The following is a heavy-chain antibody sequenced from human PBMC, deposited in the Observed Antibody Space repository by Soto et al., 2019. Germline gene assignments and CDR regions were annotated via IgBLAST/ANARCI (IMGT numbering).Heavy chain of an antibody. J-gene: IGHJ6*02. CDR3: ARAPAVRFLVWFMRTRQGIYGIDV. Sequence: PGGSLRLSCAASGFTFSDYYMSWIRQAPGKGLEWVSYISSSSSSYTNYADSVKGRFTISRDNAKNSLYLQMNSLRAEDTAVYYCARAPAVRFLVWFMRTRQGIYGIDVWGQGTTLTVSS. V-gene: IGHV3-11*06. CDR2: ISSSSSSYT. CDR1: GFTFSDYY. D-gene: IGHD3-3*01.